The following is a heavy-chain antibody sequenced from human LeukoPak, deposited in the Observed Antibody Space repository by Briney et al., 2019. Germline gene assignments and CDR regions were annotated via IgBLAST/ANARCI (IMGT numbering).Heavy chain of an antibody. D-gene: IGHD5-12*01. V-gene: IGHV1-69*13. CDR3: ARDPGRGYSGYYY. Sequence: SVTVSYKASGFTFTPYDIHWVRQAPGQGLEWMGGIIPIFGTANYAQKFQGRVTITADESTSTAYMELSSLRSEDTAVYYCARDPGRGYSGYYYWGQGTLVTVSS. CDR2: IIPIFGTA. CDR1: GFTFTPYD. J-gene: IGHJ4*02.